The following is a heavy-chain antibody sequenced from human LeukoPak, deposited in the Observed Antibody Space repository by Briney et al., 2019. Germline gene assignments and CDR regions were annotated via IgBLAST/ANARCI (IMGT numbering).Heavy chain of an antibody. V-gene: IGHV1-46*01. D-gene: IGHD3-22*01. Sequence: ASVKVSCKASGYTFTSYYMHWVRQAPGQGLEWMGIINPSGGSTSYAQKFQGRVTMTRDTSTSTVYMELSSLRSEDTAVYYCARDWFSDSSGYYPSPGYDYWGQGTLVTVSS. CDR2: INPSGGST. J-gene: IGHJ4*02. CDR1: GYTFTSYY. CDR3: ARDWFSDSSGYYPSPGYDY.